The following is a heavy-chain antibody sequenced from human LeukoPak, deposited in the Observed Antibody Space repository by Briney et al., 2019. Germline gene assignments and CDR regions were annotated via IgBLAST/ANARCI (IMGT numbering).Heavy chain of an antibody. Sequence: SETLSLTCTVSGGSISSGSYYWSWIRQPAGKGLEWIGRIYTSGSTNYNPSLKSRVTISVDTSKNQFSLKLSSVTAADTAVYYCARGSKAYGSGSYYPYNWFDPWGQGTLVTVSS. CDR3: ARGSKAYGSGSYYPYNWFDP. CDR1: GGSISSGSYY. V-gene: IGHV4-61*02. J-gene: IGHJ5*02. D-gene: IGHD3-10*01. CDR2: IYTSGST.